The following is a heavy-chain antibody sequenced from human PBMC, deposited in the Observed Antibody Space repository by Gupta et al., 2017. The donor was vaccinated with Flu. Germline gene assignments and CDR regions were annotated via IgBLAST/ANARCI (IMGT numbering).Heavy chain of an antibody. CDR2: LWYDGSKK. CDR3: ARWGGNIAYYFDY. V-gene: IGHV3-33*01. CDR1: GFTISNYG. Sequence: QVQLVESGGGVVQPGMSLRLSCAASGFTISNYGMHWVRQAPGKGLEWVAVLWYDGSKKYYADSVKGRFTISRDNSKNTLYLQMNSLRAEDTAVYYCARWGGNIAYYFDYWGQGTLVTVSS. D-gene: IGHD2/OR15-2a*01. J-gene: IGHJ4*02.